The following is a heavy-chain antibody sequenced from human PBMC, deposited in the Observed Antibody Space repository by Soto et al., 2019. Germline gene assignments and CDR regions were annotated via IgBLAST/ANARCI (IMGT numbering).Heavy chain of an antibody. CDR1: GFTFSSYA. V-gene: IGHV3-30-3*01. CDR2: ISYDGSNK. CDR3: ARDQVAGPADSLSFDY. Sequence: QVQLVESGGGVVQPGRSLRLSCAASGFTFSSYAMHWVRQAPGKGLEWVAVISYDGSNKYYADSVKGRFTISRDNSKNTLYLQMNSLRAEDTAVYYCARDQVAGPADSLSFDYWGQGTLVTVSS. J-gene: IGHJ4*02. D-gene: IGHD6-19*01.